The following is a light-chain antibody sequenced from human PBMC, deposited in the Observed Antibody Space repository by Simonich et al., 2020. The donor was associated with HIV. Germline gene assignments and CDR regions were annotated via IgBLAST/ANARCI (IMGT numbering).Light chain of an antibody. CDR3: QSYDSSRDLV. CDR2: EDN. J-gene: IGLJ2*01. V-gene: IGLV6-57*03. Sequence: NLMLTQPHSVSESPGKTVTISCTHSSGSIASNYVQWYQQRPGSAPTTVIYEDNQRPSGVPDRFSGSIDSSSNSASLTISGLKTEDEADYYCQSYDSSRDLVFGGGTKLTVL. CDR1: SGSIASNY.